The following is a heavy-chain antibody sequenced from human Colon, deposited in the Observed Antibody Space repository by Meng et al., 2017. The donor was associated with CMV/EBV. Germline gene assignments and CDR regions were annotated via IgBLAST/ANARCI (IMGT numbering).Heavy chain of an antibody. J-gene: IGHJ4*02. CDR3: ARENLGRRRVCHCFDN. Sequence: AQPSRTLPPPCRVSGVSLGSRSDYRTWIGPPTGKGLEWSGLGKNTWFNNHKPSLQKRVTKSVTTSNKELVLNLSALSARGTDVYICARENLGRRRVCHCFDNWGQGTLVTVSS. V-gene: IGHV4-61*02. CDR2: GKNTWFN. CDR1: GVSLGSRSDY. D-gene: IGHD2-8*01.